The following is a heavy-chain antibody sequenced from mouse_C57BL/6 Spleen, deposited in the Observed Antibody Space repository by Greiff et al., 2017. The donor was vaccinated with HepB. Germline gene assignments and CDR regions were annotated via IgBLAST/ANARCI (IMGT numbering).Heavy chain of an antibody. Sequence: EVNVVESAGGLVQPGSSMKLSCTASGFTFSDYYMAWVRQVPEKGLEWVANINYDGGSTYYLDSLKSRFIISRDNSTNILYLQMSSLKSEDTATYYCARDLYYYGSSYGYFDDWGQGTTLTVSS. CDR1: GFTFSDYY. D-gene: IGHD1-1*01. J-gene: IGHJ2*01. V-gene: IGHV5-16*01. CDR3: ARDLYYYGSSYGYFDD. CDR2: INYDGGST.